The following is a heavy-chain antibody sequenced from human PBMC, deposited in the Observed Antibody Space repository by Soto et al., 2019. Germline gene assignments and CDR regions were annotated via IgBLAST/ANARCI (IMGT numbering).Heavy chain of an antibody. D-gene: IGHD5-18*01. V-gene: IGHV1-18*01. CDR2: ISAYNGNT. J-gene: IGHJ5*02. Sequence: ASVKVSCKASGYTFTSYGISWVRQAPGQGLEWMGWISAYNGNTNYAQKLQGRVTMTTDTSTSTAYMELRSLRSDDTAVYYCARADVQLWLKNWFAPWGQGTLVTVSS. CDR1: GYTFTSYG. CDR3: ARADVQLWLKNWFAP.